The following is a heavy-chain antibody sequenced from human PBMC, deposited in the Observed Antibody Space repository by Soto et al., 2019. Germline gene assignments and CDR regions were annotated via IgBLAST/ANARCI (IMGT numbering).Heavy chain of an antibody. CDR1: CGSFSEYY. D-gene: IGHD3-10*01. CDR2: IDQSGST. V-gene: IGHV4-34*01. Sequence: QVQLQQWGAGLLKSSETLSLTCAVYCGSFSEYYWNWLRQPPGEGLEWMGKIDQSGSTNYNPSLKSRYTMSIDTSRSQFSRKLASVTAMDTAVYYCAGGRDTVVRGVRNWFDPWGQGTLVTVSS. J-gene: IGHJ5*02. CDR3: AGGRDTVVRGVRNWFDP.